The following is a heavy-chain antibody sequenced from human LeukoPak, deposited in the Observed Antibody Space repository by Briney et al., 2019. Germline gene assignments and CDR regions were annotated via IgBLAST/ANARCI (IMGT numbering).Heavy chain of an antibody. CDR3: ARTPASSWYESLNIYYYYYYVMDV. CDR1: GFTFSSYA. J-gene: IGHJ6*04. V-gene: IGHV3-30*01. Sequence: PGGSLKLSCAASGFTFSSYAMHWVRQAPGKGLEWVAVITYDGSNKYYADYVKGRFTITRDNSKNTLYLQLKSLRAEDTAVYYCARTPASSWYESLNIYYYYYYVMDVWGKGTTVTVSS. CDR2: ITYDGSNK. D-gene: IGHD6-13*01.